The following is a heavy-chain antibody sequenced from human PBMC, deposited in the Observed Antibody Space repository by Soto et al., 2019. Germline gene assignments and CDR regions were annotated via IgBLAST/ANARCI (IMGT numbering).Heavy chain of an antibody. Sequence: GASVKVSCKASGYTFIDYYMHWVRQATGQGLEWMGWINPDTDDTHYAQKFQGRLIMTRDTSINTVYMELSRLTSDDTAVYYCARDYFDRSGLYGMDLWGQGTTVTVSS. D-gene: IGHD3-22*01. V-gene: IGHV1-2*02. CDR3: ARDYFDRSGLYGMDL. CDR2: INPDTDDT. CDR1: GYTFIDYY. J-gene: IGHJ6*02.